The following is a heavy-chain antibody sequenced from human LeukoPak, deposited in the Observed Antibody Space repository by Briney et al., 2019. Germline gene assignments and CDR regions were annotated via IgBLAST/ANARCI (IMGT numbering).Heavy chain of an antibody. CDR2: IYYSGST. V-gene: IGHV4-30-4*01. Sequence: PSETLSLTFNVSGGSMGSGDKYWSWILQPPGKVLEWIGYIYYSGSTYYNPSLKSRLTISVDTSENQFSLHLTSVTAADTAVYFCARVTRWAGLDFWGQGTLVTVSS. D-gene: IGHD2-21*02. CDR1: GGSMGSGDKY. J-gene: IGHJ4*02. CDR3: ARVTRWAGLDF.